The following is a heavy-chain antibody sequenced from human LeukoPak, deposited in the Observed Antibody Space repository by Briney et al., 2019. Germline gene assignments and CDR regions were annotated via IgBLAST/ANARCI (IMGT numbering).Heavy chain of an antibody. CDR3: ARNWAYYYDSSAEGYFDY. CDR2: INPNSGGT. J-gene: IGHJ4*02. Sequence: ASVKVSCKASGYTFTSYYMHWVRQAPGQGLEWMGWINPNSGGTNYAQKFQGRVTMTRDTSISTAYMELSRLRSDDTAVYYCARNWAYYYDSSAEGYFDYWGQGTLVTVSS. V-gene: IGHV1-2*02. CDR1: GYTFTSYY. D-gene: IGHD3-22*01.